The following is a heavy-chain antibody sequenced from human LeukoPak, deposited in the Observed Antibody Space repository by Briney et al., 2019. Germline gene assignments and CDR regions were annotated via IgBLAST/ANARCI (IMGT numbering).Heavy chain of an antibody. Sequence: SVKVSCKASGGTFSSYAISWVRRAPGQGLEWMGGIIPIFGTANYAQKFQGRVTITADKSTSTAYMELSSLRSEDTAVYYCARGSPYYDILTGYYPPAPLDYWGQGTLVTVSS. D-gene: IGHD3-9*01. CDR2: IIPIFGTA. CDR3: ARGSPYYDILTGYYPPAPLDY. CDR1: GGTFSSYA. J-gene: IGHJ4*02. V-gene: IGHV1-69*06.